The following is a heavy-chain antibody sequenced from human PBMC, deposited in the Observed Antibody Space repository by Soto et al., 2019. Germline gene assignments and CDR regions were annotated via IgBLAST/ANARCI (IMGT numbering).Heavy chain of an antibody. J-gene: IGHJ4*02. D-gene: IGHD4-17*01. Sequence: QVQLVQSGAEVKKPGSSVKVSCTASGGTFSSYAISWLRQAPGQGLEWMGGIIPSFGTSNYAQKFQGRVTINADESTSTAYMALSSLRSEDTAVYYCAREYGDPEMSRFDYWGQGTLVTVSS. CDR1: GGTFSSYA. CDR3: AREYGDPEMSRFDY. V-gene: IGHV1-69*01. CDR2: IIPSFGTS.